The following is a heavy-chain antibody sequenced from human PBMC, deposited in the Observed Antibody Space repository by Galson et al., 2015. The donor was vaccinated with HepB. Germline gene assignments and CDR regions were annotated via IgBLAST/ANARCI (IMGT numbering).Heavy chain of an antibody. CDR2: VSYDGSNK. J-gene: IGHJ5*02. V-gene: IGHV3-30*18. CDR1: GFTFSSYG. CDR3: AKDGGRGYTYGPNWFDP. Sequence: SCAASGFTFSSYGMHWVRQAPGKGLEWVAVVSYDGSNKYYADSVKGRFTISRDNSKNTLYLQMNSLRAEETAIYYCAKDGGRGYTYGPNWFDPWGQGTLVTVSS. D-gene: IGHD5-18*01.